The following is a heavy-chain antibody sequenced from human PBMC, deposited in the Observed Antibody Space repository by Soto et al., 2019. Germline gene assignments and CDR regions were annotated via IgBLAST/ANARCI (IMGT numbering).Heavy chain of an antibody. CDR3: ARGMYSSSSHYFDY. CDR1: GGSFSGYY. V-gene: IGHV4-34*01. CDR2: INHSGST. Sequence: SLSCAVYGGSFSGYYWSWIRQPPGKGLEWIGEINHSGSTNYNPSLKSRVTISVDTSKNQFSLKLSSVTAADTAVYYCARGMYSSSSHYFDYWGQGTLVTVSS. J-gene: IGHJ4*02. D-gene: IGHD6-6*01.